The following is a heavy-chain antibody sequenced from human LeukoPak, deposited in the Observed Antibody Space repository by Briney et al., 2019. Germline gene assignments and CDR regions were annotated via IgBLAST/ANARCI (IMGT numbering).Heavy chain of an antibody. CDR3: ARDWDDGYYDSSGYFDY. CDR1: GFTFSSYA. J-gene: IGHJ4*02. CDR2: ISYDGSNK. D-gene: IGHD3-22*01. Sequence: QPGGSLRLSCAASGFTFSSYAMHWVRQAPGKGLEWVAVISYDGSNKYYADSVKGRFTISRDNSKNTLYLQMNSLRAEDTAVYYCARDWDDGYYDSSGYFDYWGQGTLVTVSS. V-gene: IGHV3-30-3*01.